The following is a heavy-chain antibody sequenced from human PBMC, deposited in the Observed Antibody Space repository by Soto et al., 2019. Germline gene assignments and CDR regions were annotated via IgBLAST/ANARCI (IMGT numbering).Heavy chain of an antibody. D-gene: IGHD2-15*01. V-gene: IGHV5-51*01. CDR2: IYPGDSDT. CDR3: ASQTAGYCSGGSCYWFNP. Sequence: PGASLKISCKGSGYSFTSYWIGWVRQMPGKGLEWMGIIYPGDSDTRYSPSFQGQVTISADKSISTAYLQWSSLKASDTAMYYCASQTAGYCSGGSCYWFNPWGQGTLVTVSS. CDR1: GYSFTSYW. J-gene: IGHJ5*02.